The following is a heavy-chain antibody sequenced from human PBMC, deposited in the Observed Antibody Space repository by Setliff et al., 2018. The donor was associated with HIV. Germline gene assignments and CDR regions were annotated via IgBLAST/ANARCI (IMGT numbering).Heavy chain of an antibody. CDR1: GYTFSDYY. J-gene: IGHJ3*02. D-gene: IGHD3-22*01. Sequence: ASVKVSCKASGYTFSDYYIHWVRQAPGQGFEWMGRINPNTGGTKFAQKFQGSVTMTRDTSISTAYMELRRLRSDDTAVYYCASQFGAYDSSGYEHDAFSIWGQGTMVTVSS. V-gene: IGHV1-2*06. CDR3: ASQFGAYDSSGYEHDAFSI. CDR2: INPNTGGT.